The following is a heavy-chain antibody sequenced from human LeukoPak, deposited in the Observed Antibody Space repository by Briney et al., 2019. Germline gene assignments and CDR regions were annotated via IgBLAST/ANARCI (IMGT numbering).Heavy chain of an antibody. J-gene: IGHJ4*02. CDR2: INPSGGST. Sequence: ASVKVSCKASGYTFTSYYMHWVRQAPGQGLEWMGIINPSGGSTSYAQKFQGRVTMTRDMSTSTAYMELSSLRSEDTAVYYCARDRDSSGWYMGWDFDYWGQGTLVTVSS. CDR1: GYTFTSYY. D-gene: IGHD6-19*01. V-gene: IGHV1-46*01. CDR3: ARDRDSSGWYMGWDFDY.